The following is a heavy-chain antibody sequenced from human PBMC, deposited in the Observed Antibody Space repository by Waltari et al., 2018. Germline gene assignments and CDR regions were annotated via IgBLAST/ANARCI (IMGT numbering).Heavy chain of an antibody. CDR3: ARHHYDYVWGSSYYFDY. Sequence: QLQLQESGPGLVKPSETLSLTCTVSGGSISSSSYYWGWIRQPPGKGLEWIGSIYYSGSNYYNPSLKSRVTISVDTSKNQFSLKLSSVTAADTAVYYCARHHYDYVWGSSYYFDYWGQGTLVTVSS. CDR2: IYYSGSN. V-gene: IGHV4-39*01. D-gene: IGHD3-16*01. J-gene: IGHJ4*02. CDR1: GGSISSSSYY.